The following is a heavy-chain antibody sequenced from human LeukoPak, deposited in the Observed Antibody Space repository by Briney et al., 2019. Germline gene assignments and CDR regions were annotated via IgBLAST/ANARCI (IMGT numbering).Heavy chain of an antibody. V-gene: IGHV4-30-4*01. CDR1: GGSISSGDYY. D-gene: IGHD2-2*01. J-gene: IGHJ5*02. CDR2: IYYSGST. CDR3: ARRLGYCSSTSCYAGRFDP. Sequence: SETLSLTCTVSGGSISSGDYYWSWIRQPPGKGLEWIGYIYYSGSTYYNPSLKSRVTISVDTSKNQFSLKLSSVTAADTAVYYCARRLGYCSSTSCYAGRFDPWGQGTLVTVSS.